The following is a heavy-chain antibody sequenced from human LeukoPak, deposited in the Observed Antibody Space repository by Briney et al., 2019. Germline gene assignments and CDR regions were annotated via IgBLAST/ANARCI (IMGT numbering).Heavy chain of an antibody. D-gene: IGHD3-9*01. CDR3: ARDPSGWLLYYFDY. Sequence: GGSLSLSCAASGFPFSSYAMHWVRQAPGKGLEWVAVISYDGSNKYYADSVKGRFTISRDNSKNTLYLQMNSLRAEDTAVYYCARDPSGWLLYYFDYWGQGTLVTVSS. CDR1: GFPFSSYA. CDR2: ISYDGSNK. J-gene: IGHJ4*02. V-gene: IGHV3-30*04.